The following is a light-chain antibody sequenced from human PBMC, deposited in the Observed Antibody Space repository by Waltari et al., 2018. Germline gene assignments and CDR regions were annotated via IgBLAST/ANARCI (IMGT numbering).Light chain of an antibody. V-gene: IGKV1-17*01. J-gene: IGKJ4*01. Sequence: DIQMTQSTSSLSASVGDRVTITCRASQGIGNDLGWYQQKPGKAPKRLIYAASSLPSGVPSRFSGSGSGTEFTLTISSLQPEDFATYYCLQHNSYPVTFGGGTKVEIK. CDR2: AAS. CDR1: QGIGND. CDR3: LQHNSYPVT.